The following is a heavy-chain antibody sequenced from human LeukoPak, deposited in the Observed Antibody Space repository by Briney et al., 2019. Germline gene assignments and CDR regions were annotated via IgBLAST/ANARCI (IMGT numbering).Heavy chain of an antibody. CDR2: IYYSGNT. Sequence: SETLSLTCTVSGGSISNYYWSWIRQPPGKGLEWIGYIYYSGNTNYNPSLKSRVTISIDTSKNQFSLKLSSVTAADTAVYYCARDLRGYSYGYPSSDSYYYYYYMDVWGKGTTVTVSS. CDR1: GGSISNYY. V-gene: IGHV4-59*01. J-gene: IGHJ6*03. D-gene: IGHD5-18*01. CDR3: ARDLRGYSYGYPSSDSYYYYYYMDV.